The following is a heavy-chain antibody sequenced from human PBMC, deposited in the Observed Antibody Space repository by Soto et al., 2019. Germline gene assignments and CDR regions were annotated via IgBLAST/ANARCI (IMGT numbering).Heavy chain of an antibody. J-gene: IGHJ6*02. V-gene: IGHV1-46*02. Sequence: ASVKVSCKASGYTFNRYQMHWVRQAPGEGLEWMGIINPSDGSTSYAQKLQGRVTTTRDTSTSTVYMELNSLRSEDTAVYYCARHLGMDVWGQGTTVTVSS. CDR3: ARHLGMDV. CDR1: GYTFNRYQ. CDR2: INPSDGST.